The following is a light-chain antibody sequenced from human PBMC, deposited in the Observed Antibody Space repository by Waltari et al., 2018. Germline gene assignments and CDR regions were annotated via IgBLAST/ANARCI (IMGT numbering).Light chain of an antibody. CDR2: DVS. V-gene: IGLV2-14*03. J-gene: IGLJ2*01. CDR1: SSDVGGFTH. CDR3: SSYTSSTTLLLI. Sequence: QSALTHPASVSGSPGHSITISRTGTSSDVGGFTHVLCSQKHPGKAPKLLIYDVSNRPSGVSNRFSASKSGNTASLIISGLQAEDEADYYCSSYTSSTTLLLIFGGGTKLTVL.